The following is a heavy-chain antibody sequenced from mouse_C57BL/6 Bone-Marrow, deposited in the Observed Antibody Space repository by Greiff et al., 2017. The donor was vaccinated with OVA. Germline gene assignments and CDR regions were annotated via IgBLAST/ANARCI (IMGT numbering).Heavy chain of an antibody. V-gene: IGHV5-6*01. CDR3: ARGRRYYFDY. J-gene: IGHJ2*01. Sequence: EVKLMESGGDLVKPGGSLKLSCAASGFTFSSYGMSWVRPTPDKRLEWVATISSGGSYTYYPDSVKGRFTISRDNAKNTLYLQMSSLKSEDTAMYYCARGRRYYFDYWGQGTTLTVSS. CDR2: ISSGGSYT. CDR1: GFTFSSYG.